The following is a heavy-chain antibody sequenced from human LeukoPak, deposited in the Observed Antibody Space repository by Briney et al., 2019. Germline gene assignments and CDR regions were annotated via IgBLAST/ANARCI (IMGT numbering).Heavy chain of an antibody. CDR1: GGSLSGYY. Sequence: SETLSLTCTVSGGSLSGYYWSWIRQSPGKGLEWIGYIHNSGSTNFNPSLKSRVTISVDTSRSQFSLKLNSVTAADTAVYYCARHLFSLLRFLEWPLDYWGQGTLVTVSS. V-gene: IGHV4-59*08. J-gene: IGHJ4*02. CDR2: IHNSGST. D-gene: IGHD3-3*01. CDR3: ARHLFSLLRFLEWPLDY.